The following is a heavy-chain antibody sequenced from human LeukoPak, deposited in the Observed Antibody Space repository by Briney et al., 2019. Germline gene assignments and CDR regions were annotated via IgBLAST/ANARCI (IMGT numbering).Heavy chain of an antibody. CDR2: INHSGSA. CDR1: GGSFSGYY. D-gene: IGHD4-17*01. J-gene: IGHJ4*02. CDR3: ATNGYYSIDY. Sequence: SETLSLTCAVYGGSFSGYYWSWIRQPPGKGLEWIGEINHSGSATYNPSLKSRVTISVDKSKKLFFLEVTSVTAADTAVYYCATNGYYSIDYWGQGTLVTVSS. V-gene: IGHV4-34*01.